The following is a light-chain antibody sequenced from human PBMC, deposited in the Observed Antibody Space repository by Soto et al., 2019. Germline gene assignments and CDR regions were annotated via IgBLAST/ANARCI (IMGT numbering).Light chain of an antibody. CDR2: GAA. Sequence: IHLTQSPSSLSASVGDRVTITCRASQGISSSLAWYQQKPGKAPKLLIYGAATLQSGVPARFSGSGSGTDFILTISSLQPEDFATYYCQQLNSYPFTFGGGTKVDIK. J-gene: IGKJ4*01. CDR1: QGISSS. CDR3: QQLNSYPFT. V-gene: IGKV1-9*01.